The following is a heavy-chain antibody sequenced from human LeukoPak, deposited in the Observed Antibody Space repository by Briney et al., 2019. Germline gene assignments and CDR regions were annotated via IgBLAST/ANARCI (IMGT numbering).Heavy chain of an antibody. Sequence: KPSETLSLTCTVSGGSISSGGYSWSWIRQHPGKGLEWIGYIYYSGSTYYNPSLKSRVTISVDTSKNQFSLKLSSVTAADTAVYYCARGKPPPPYIFWGGAPFNFDYGAQEPLATVSS. V-gene: IGHV4-31*03. J-gene: IGHJ4*02. CDR3: ARGKPPPPYIFWGGAPFNFDY. CDR1: GGSISSGGYS. D-gene: IGHD3-3*01. CDR2: IYYSGST.